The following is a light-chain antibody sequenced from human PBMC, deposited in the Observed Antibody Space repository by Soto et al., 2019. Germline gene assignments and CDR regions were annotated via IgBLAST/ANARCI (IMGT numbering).Light chain of an antibody. CDR2: GAS. CDR3: QQYNNWPLT. V-gene: IGKV3-15*01. J-gene: IGKJ4*01. CDR1: QSVSSN. Sequence: EIMMTQSPATLSVSPGERATLSCWASQSVSSNLAWYQQRPGQAPRLLIYGASTRAAGIPARFSGSGSGTDFTLTISGLQSEDSAVYYCQQYNNWPLTFGGGTKVDIK.